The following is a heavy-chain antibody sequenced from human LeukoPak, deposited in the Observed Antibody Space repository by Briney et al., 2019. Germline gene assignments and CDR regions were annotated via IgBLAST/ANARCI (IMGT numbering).Heavy chain of an antibody. CDR2: ISYDGSNK. Sequence: GRSLRLSCAASGFTFSSYGMHWVRQAPGKGLEWVAVISYDGSNKYYADSVKGQFTISRDNSKNTLYLQMNSLRAEDTAVYYCAKDWDYGDSHFDYWGQGTLVTVSS. CDR1: GFTFSSYG. V-gene: IGHV3-30*18. D-gene: IGHD4-17*01. J-gene: IGHJ4*02. CDR3: AKDWDYGDSHFDY.